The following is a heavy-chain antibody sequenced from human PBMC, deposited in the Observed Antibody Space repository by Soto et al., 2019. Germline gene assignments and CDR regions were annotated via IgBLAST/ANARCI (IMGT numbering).Heavy chain of an antibody. V-gene: IGHV6-1*01. D-gene: IGHD6-13*01. CDR3: AREEYRSSWYSSFGSFDY. J-gene: IGHJ4*02. CDR1: GDSVSSNSAA. Sequence: SQTLSLTCAISGDSVSSNSAAWNWIRQSPSRGLEWLGRTYYRSKWYNDYAVSVKSRITINTDTSKIQFSLQLNSVTPEDTAVYSCAREEYRSSWYSSFGSFDYWGQGTLVTVSS. CDR2: TYYRSKWYN.